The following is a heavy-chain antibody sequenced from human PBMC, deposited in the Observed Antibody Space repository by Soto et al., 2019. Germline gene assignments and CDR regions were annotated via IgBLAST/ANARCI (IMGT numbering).Heavy chain of an antibody. J-gene: IGHJ4*02. CDR2: ISGSGGST. CDR3: AKDLFVRRYYGSGSPDY. CDR1: GFTFGSYA. Sequence: GGSLRLSCAASGFTFGSYAMSWVRQAPGKGLEWVSAISGSGGSTYYADSVKGRFTISRDNSKNTLYLQMNSLRAEDTAVYYCAKDLFVRRYYGSGSPDYWGQGTLVTVSS. D-gene: IGHD3-10*01. V-gene: IGHV3-23*01.